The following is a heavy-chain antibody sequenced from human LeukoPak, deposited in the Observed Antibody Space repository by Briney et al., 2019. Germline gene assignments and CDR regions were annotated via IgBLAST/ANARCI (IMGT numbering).Heavy chain of an antibody. D-gene: IGHD5-24*01. J-gene: IGHJ4*02. Sequence: ASVKFSCKASGFTFTGYYMHWVRQAPGQGLEWMGSINPNSGGTNYAQKFQGRATMTRDTSISTAYMELSRLRSDDTAVYYCARAQPRWLQSSPHFDYWGQGTLVTVSS. V-gene: IGHV1-2*02. CDR3: ARAQPRWLQSSPHFDY. CDR1: GFTFTGYY. CDR2: INPNSGGT.